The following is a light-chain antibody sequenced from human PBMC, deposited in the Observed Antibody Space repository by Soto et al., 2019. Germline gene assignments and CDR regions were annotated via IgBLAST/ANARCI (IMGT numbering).Light chain of an antibody. CDR3: SSYTSSSTWV. CDR2: EVR. CDR1: SSDVGAYNY. J-gene: IGLJ3*02. Sequence: QSALTQPASVSGSPGQSITISCTGTSSDVGAYNYVSWYQQHPGKAPKLRIYEVRNRPSGVSDRFSGSRSGNTASLTISGLQAEDESDYYCSSYTSSSTWVFGGGTKLTVL. V-gene: IGLV2-14*01.